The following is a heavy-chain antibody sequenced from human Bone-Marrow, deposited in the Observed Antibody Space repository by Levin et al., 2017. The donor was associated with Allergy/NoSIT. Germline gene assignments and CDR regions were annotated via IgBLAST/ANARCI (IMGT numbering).Heavy chain of an antibody. V-gene: IGHV3-7*01. CDR2: IKRDGSDK. J-gene: IGHJ4*02. CDR1: GSMFSSYW. CDR3: ARGDDYGDFL. D-gene: IGHD4-17*01. Sequence: GGSLRLSCAASGSMFSSYWMTWVRQAPGKGLEWVANIKRDGSDKYYVGSVKGRFTISRDNTKNSLFLQMDSLRAEDTAVYYCARGDDYGDFLWGQGTLVTVSS.